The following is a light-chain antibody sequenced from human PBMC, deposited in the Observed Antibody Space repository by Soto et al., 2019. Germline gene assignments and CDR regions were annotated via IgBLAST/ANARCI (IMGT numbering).Light chain of an antibody. CDR3: CSYAASSTRV. CDR1: SSDVGSNNH. J-gene: IGLJ2*01. Sequence: QSALTQPHSVSGSPGQSVTISCTGTSSDVGSNNHVSWYQQHPGKAPKLMIYDVSNRPSGVPDRFSGSKSGYTASLTISGLQAEDEADYYCCSYAASSTRVFGGGTQLTVL. V-gene: IGLV2-11*01. CDR2: DVS.